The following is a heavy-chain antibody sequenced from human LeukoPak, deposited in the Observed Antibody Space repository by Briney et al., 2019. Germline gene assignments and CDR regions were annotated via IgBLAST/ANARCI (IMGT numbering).Heavy chain of an antibody. Sequence: GGSVKVSCAVSGYTLSELCMHWVRQAPGKGLEWMGGVNAEDGETIYAQKLKGRVTMTEDTYTDTAYMELSSLRSEGTAVYYCATATVTERDDAFDIWGQGTMVTVSS. CDR1: GYTLSELC. J-gene: IGHJ3*02. V-gene: IGHV1-24*01. CDR3: ATATVTERDDAFDI. CDR2: VNAEDGET. D-gene: IGHD4-17*01.